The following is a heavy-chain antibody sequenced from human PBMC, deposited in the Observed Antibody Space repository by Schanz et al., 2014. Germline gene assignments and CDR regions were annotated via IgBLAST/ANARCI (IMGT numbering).Heavy chain of an antibody. V-gene: IGHV3-33*01. J-gene: IGHJ6*02. D-gene: IGHD6-13*01. CDR1: GFIFSSYG. CDR3: ARVRRRIATPSTPSVRNYYYYAMDV. Sequence: QVQLVESGGGVVQPGRSLRLSCAASGFIFSSYGLHWVRQAPGKGLEWVAFIWYDGSNKYYADSVKGRFTISRDNSKNTLYQQMNSLRAEDTSVYFCARVRRRIATPSTPSVRNYYYYAMDVWGQGTTVTVSS. CDR2: IWYDGSNK.